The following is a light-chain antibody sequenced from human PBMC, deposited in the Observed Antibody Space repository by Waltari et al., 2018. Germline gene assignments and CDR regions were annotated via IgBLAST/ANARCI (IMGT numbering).Light chain of an antibody. CDR2: GAS. Sequence: EIVMTQSPATLSVSPGERATLSCRASQSVSSKLAWYQQKPGQAPRLLIYGASTRATGVPARFSGSGSGPEYILTISSRQSEDFAVYYCQHHNNWPPRWTFGQGTKVEIK. CDR1: QSVSSK. CDR3: QHHNNWPPRWT. V-gene: IGKV3-15*01. J-gene: IGKJ1*01.